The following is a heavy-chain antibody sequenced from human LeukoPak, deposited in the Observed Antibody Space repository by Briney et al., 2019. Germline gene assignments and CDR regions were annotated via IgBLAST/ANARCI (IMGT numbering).Heavy chain of an antibody. J-gene: IGHJ4*02. CDR1: GFTFSSYS. V-gene: IGHV3-21*01. Sequence: PGGSLRLSCAASGFTFSSYSMNWVRQAPGKGLEWVSSISSSSSYIYYADSVKGRFTISRDNAKNSLYLQMDSLRAEDTAVYYCARGSPSRIAAGGQGTLVTVSS. D-gene: IGHD6-25*01. CDR2: ISSSSSYI. CDR3: ARGSPSRIAA.